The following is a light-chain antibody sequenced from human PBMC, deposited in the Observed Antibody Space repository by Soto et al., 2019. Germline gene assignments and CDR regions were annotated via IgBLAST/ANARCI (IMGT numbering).Light chain of an antibody. CDR3: QQQGGSPET. CDR1: QSVNNNY. J-gene: IGKJ1*01. Sequence: EIVLTQSPDTLSFSPGERATLSCGASQSVNNNYLARYQQKAGQDPRLLIFGASSRATGIPDRFIGSGSGTEFILTISRLETDDFAIYYCQQQGGSPETFGQGTKLDIK. V-gene: IGKV3-20*01. CDR2: GAS.